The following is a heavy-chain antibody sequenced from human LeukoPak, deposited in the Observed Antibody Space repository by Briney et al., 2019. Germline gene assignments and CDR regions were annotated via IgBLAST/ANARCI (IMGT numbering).Heavy chain of an antibody. CDR1: GFTFSDHY. J-gene: IGHJ6*04. CDR2: ITNSGRDA. V-gene: IGHV3-11*06. CDR3: GRGHFGLDV. Sequence: GGSLRLTCAASGFTFSDHYMTWIRQAPGKGLEWVSYITNSGRDADYSDSVRGRFTTSRGNAKNSLYLQMNSLRPEDTAIYYCGRGHFGLDVWGKGTTVTVSS.